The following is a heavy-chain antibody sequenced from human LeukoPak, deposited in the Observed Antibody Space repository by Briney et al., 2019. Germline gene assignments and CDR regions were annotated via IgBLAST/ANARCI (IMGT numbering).Heavy chain of an antibody. Sequence: SETLSLTCTVSDGSISNSYWNWVRQSPGKGLGWLGYIYTSGSTTYNPSLKSRVTMSVDTSKNQFSLKLSSVTAADTAVYYCARGQYHLLYWYFDLWGRGTLVTVSS. D-gene: IGHD2-2*01. CDR3: ARGQYHLLYWYFDL. CDR2: IYTSGST. J-gene: IGHJ2*01. V-gene: IGHV4-4*09. CDR1: DGSISNSY.